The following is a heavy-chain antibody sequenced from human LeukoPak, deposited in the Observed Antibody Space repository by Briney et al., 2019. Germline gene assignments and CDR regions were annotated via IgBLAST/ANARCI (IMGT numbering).Heavy chain of an antibody. Sequence: SETLSLTCAVYGGSLSGNFWSWIRLPPGKGLEWIGEISHSGSTNYSPSLKSRLTISVDTSKNQFSLRLSSVTAADTAVYYCARGHTLGGYYKQKYYYYGMDVWGQGTTVTVS. D-gene: IGHD3-9*01. V-gene: IGHV4-34*01. CDR3: ARGHTLGGYYKQKYYYYGMDV. J-gene: IGHJ6*02. CDR2: ISHSGST. CDR1: GGSLSGNF.